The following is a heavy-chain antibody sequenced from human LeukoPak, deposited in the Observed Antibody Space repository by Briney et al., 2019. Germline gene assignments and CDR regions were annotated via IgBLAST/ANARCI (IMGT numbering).Heavy chain of an antibody. J-gene: IGHJ4*02. V-gene: IGHV3-7*01. Sequence: GGSLRLSCAAPGFTFSSYWMSGVRQAPGKGLEWVANINQDGSEKYYVDSVKGRFPISRDNAKNSLYLQMNSLRAEDTAVYHCARDLALIAVTWGQGTLVTVSS. D-gene: IGHD6-19*01. CDR3: ARDLALIAVT. CDR1: GFTFSSYW. CDR2: INQDGSEK.